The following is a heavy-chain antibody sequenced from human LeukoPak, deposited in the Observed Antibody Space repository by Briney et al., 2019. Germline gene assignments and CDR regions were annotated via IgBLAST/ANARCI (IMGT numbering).Heavy chain of an antibody. D-gene: IGHD6-19*01. CDR3: AREKGVAGAYYFDY. V-gene: IGHV3-53*01. CDR2: IYSLGTT. CDR1: GPTVSSSH. J-gene: IGHJ4*02. Sequence: PGGSLRLSCVASGPTVSSSHMSWVRQAPGKGLEWVSVIYSLGTTYYADSVKGRFTISRDYSRNTLYLQMNSLRAEDTAVYYCAREKGVAGAYYFDYWGQGTLVTVSS.